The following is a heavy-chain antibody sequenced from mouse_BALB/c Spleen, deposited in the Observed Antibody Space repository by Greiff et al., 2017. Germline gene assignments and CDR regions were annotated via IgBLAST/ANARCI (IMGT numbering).Heavy chain of an antibody. CDR3: ARHKGRRDYAMDY. J-gene: IGHJ4*01. V-gene: IGHV5-12-1*01. D-gene: IGHD2-14*01. CDR1: GFAFSSYD. CDR2: ISSGGGST. Sequence: EVQLQQSGGGLVKPGGSLKLSCAASGFAFSSYDMSWVRQTPEQRLEWVAYISSGGGSTYYPDTVKGRFTISTDKAKNTLYLQMSSLKSEDSARYYCARHKGRRDYAMDYWGQGTSVTVSS.